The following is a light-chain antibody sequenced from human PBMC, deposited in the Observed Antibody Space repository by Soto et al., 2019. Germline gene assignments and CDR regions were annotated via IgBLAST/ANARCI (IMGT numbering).Light chain of an antibody. CDR2: DVN. CDR3: SSDTGTSTRL. CDR1: SSDIGAFDL. V-gene: IGLV2-14*01. Sequence: QSVLTQPASVSGSPGQSITISCTGTSSDIGAFDLVSWYQQHPGKAPKVIIYDVNIRPSGVSNRFSGSKSGNTASLTISGLQAEDEDDYYCSSDTGTSTRLFGTGTKVTVL. J-gene: IGLJ1*01.